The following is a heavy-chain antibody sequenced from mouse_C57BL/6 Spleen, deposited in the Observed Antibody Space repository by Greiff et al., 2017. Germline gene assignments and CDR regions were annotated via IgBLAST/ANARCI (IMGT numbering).Heavy chain of an antibody. CDR2: ISSGSSTI. D-gene: IGHD2-2*01. CDR1: GFTFSDYG. Sequence: EVKVVESGGGLVKPGGSLKLSCAASGFTFSDYGMHWVRQAPEKGLEWVAYISSGSSTIYYADTVKGRFTISRDNAKNTLFLQMTSLRSEDTAMYYCARRRGYVGYYYAMDYWGQGTSVTVSS. CDR3: ARRRGYVGYYYAMDY. V-gene: IGHV5-17*01. J-gene: IGHJ4*01.